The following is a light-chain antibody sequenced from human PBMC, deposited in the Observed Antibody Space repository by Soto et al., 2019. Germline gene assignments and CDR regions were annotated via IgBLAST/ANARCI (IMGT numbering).Light chain of an antibody. CDR3: MQGLTTPLT. V-gene: IGKV2-28*01. Sequence: DIVMTQSPLSLPVTPGEPASISCRSSQSLLHSNGYNYLDWYLQKPGQSPQLLIYLGSNRASGVPYRFRGSGSGTDFTLEIKRGGAGGVGGYYWMQGLTTPLTFGPRTKVEIK. J-gene: IGKJ1*01. CDR2: LGS. CDR1: QSLLHSNGYNY.